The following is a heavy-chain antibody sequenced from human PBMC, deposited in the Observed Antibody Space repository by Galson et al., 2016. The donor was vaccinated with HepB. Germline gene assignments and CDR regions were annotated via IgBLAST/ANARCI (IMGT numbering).Heavy chain of an antibody. Sequence: LRLSCAASGFSLSDYGMHWVRQAPGKGLEGVAVIPYDGSNKYYADSVKGRFTISSDNSKNTLYLQMNTRRADGTAVDYCAKAYDSSGYYAFDIWGQGTMVTVSS. CDR1: GFSLSDYG. CDR2: IPYDGSNK. D-gene: IGHD3-22*01. CDR3: AKAYDSSGYYAFDI. J-gene: IGHJ3*02. V-gene: IGHV3-30*18.